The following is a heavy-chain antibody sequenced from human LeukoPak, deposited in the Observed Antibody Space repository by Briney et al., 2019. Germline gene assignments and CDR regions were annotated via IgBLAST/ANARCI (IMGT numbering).Heavy chain of an antibody. D-gene: IGHD6-19*01. J-gene: IGHJ4*02. CDR3: AREQIAVAGTLDY. CDR1: RFTFSSYW. Sequence: GGSLRLSCAASRFTFSSYWMSWVRQAPGKGLEWVANIKQDGSEKYYVDSVKGRFTISRNNAKNSLYLQMNSLRAEDTAVYYCAREQIAVAGTLDYWGQGTLVTVSP. CDR2: IKQDGSEK. V-gene: IGHV3-7*03.